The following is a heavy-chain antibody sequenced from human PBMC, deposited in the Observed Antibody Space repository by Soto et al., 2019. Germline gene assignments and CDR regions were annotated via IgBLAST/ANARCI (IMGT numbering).Heavy chain of an antibody. Sequence: SETLSLTCTVSSGSISTYYWSWIRQPPGKGLEWIGYIYYTGSTNYNPSIKTRVAISMDTSKNQFSLNLSSVTAADTAVYYCAGAPNWAYFDFWGRGTLVTVSS. D-gene: IGHD7-27*01. J-gene: IGHJ4*02. V-gene: IGHV4-59*01. CDR1: SGSISTYY. CDR3: AGAPNWAYFDF. CDR2: IYYTGST.